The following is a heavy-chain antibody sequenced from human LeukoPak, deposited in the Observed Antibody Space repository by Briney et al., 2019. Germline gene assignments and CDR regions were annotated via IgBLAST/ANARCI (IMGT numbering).Heavy chain of an antibody. CDR1: GGSISSYY. CDR2: IYHSGST. V-gene: IGHV4-38-2*02. CDR3: ARDLSYGLGFDY. J-gene: IGHJ4*02. Sequence: SETLSLTCTVSGGSISSYYWGWIRQPPGKGLEWIGSIYHSGSTYYNPSLKSRVTISVDTSKNQFSLKLSSVTAADTAVYYCARDLSYGLGFDYWGQGTLVTVSS. D-gene: IGHD5-18*01.